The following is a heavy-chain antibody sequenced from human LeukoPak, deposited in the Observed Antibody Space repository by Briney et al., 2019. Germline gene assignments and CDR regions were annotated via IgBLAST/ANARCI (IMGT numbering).Heavy chain of an antibody. CDR3: ARRRDDAFDI. J-gene: IGHJ3*02. Sequence: PSETLSLTCTVSGGSMSDYYWSWMRQPPGKGLEWIGYIYYSGRTNYNPSLKSRLTISVDTSKNQFSLKLSSVTAADTAVYYCARRRDDAFDIWGQGTMVTVSS. CDR1: GGSMSDYY. CDR2: IYYSGRT. V-gene: IGHV4-59*08.